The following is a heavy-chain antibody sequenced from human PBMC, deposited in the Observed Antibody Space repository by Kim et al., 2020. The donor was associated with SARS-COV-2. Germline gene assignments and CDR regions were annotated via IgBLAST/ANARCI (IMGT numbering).Heavy chain of an antibody. D-gene: IGHD3-10*01. J-gene: IGHJ6*02. CDR1: GFSLSTSGMC. V-gene: IGHV2-70*01. CDR2: IDWDDDK. CDR3: ARVNWYYGSGGYSAMDV. Sequence: SGPTLVNPTQTLTLTCTFSGFSLSTSGMCVSWIRQPPGKALEWLALIDWDDDKYYSTSLKTRLTISKDTSKNQVVLTETNMDPVDTATYYCARVNWYYGSGGYSAMDVWGQGTTVTVSS.